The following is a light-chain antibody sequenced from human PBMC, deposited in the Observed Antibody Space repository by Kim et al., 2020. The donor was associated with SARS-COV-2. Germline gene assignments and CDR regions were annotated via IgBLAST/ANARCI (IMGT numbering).Light chain of an antibody. J-gene: IGLJ3*02. CDR3: CSYAGSSAV. CDR2: EGS. CDR1: SSDVGSYNL. Sequence: QSALTQPASVSGSPGQSITISCTGTSSDVGSYNLFSWYQQHPGKAPKLMIYEGSKRPSGVSNRFSGSKSGNTASLTISGPQAEDEADYYCCSYAGSSAVFGGGTQLTVL. V-gene: IGLV2-23*01.